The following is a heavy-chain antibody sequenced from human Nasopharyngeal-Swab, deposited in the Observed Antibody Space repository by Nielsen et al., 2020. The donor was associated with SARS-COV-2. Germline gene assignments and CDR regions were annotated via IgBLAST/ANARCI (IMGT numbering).Heavy chain of an antibody. CDR2: ISYDGSSK. CDR3: ARGLYSSGWSFDY. V-gene: IGHV3-30*04. D-gene: IGHD6-19*01. CDR1: GFTFSNYA. J-gene: IGHJ4*02. Sequence: GESLKISCAASGFTFSNYAMHWVRQAPGKGLEWVAVISYDGSSKFYADSVKGRFTISRDKSKNTLYLQMNSLRAEDTAVYYCARGLYSSGWSFDYWGQGTLVTVSS.